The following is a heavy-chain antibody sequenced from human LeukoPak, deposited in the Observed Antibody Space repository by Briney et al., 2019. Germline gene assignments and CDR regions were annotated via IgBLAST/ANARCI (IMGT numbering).Heavy chain of an antibody. J-gene: IGHJ6*03. CDR2: INPRGGSV. CDR3: ARAMDYDIVTLYSLRSFYYYYMDV. CDR1: GYSFNSYG. D-gene: IGHD3-9*01. Sequence: GASVKVSCKASGYSFNSYGINWVRQAPGQGLEWMGIINPRGGSVGYAQNFQGRVAMTTDTSTNTVYMDLSSLRSEDTAVYYCARAMDYDIVTLYSLRSFYYYYMDVWGKGTTVTVSS. V-gene: IGHV1-46*02.